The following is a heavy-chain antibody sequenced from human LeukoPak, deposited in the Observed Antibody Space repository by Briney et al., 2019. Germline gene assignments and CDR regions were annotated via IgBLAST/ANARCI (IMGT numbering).Heavy chain of an antibody. V-gene: IGHV1-18*01. CDR2: ISAYNGNT. CDR3: ARVSTIFGVVIGWFDP. CDR1: GYTFTRYG. Sequence: ASVKVSCKGSGYTFTRYGISWVGQAPGQGREGMGGISAYNGNTNYAQKLQGRVTMTTDTSTSTAYMELRSLRSDDTAVYYCARVSTIFGVVIGWFDPWGQGTLVTVSS. D-gene: IGHD3-3*01. J-gene: IGHJ5*02.